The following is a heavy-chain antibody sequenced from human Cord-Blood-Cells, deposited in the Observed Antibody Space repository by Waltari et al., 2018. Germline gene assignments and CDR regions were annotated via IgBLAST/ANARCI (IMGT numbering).Heavy chain of an antibody. CDR2: IYYSGST. CDR3: ARASGMGQLGNNWFDP. CDR1: GGSISRGDYY. Sequence: QVQLQESGPGLVKPSQTLSLTCTVPGGSISRGDYYWSWIRPPPGKGLEWIGYIYYSGSTYYNPSLKSRVTISVDTSKNQFSLKLSSVTAADTAVYYCARASGMGQLGNNWFDPWGQGTLVTVSS. D-gene: IGHD6-6*01. V-gene: IGHV4-30-4*08. J-gene: IGHJ5*02.